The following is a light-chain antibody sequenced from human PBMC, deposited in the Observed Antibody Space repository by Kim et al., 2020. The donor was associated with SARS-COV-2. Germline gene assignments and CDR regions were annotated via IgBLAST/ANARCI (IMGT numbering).Light chain of an antibody. Sequence: ASVGDRVTISCRASETISTYLNWYQQKPGKAPILLICRASVLQSGVPSRFSGSGSVTEFTLTINNRQPEDFATYYCQQGYNAPWTFGQGTKVDIK. J-gene: IGKJ1*01. CDR3: QQGYNAPWT. CDR1: ETISTY. CDR2: RAS. V-gene: IGKV1-39*01.